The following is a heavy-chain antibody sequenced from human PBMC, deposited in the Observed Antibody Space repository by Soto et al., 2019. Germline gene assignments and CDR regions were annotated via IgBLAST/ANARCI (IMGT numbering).Heavy chain of an antibody. J-gene: IGHJ6*02. CDR3: ARDRGTVMVRGVTTNYYYYYGMDV. CDR2: INPSGGST. Sequence: ASVKVSCKASGYTFTSYYMHWVRQAPGQGLEWMGIINPSGGSTSYAQKFQGRVTMTRDTSTSTVYMELSSLRSEDTAVYYCARDRGTVMVRGVTTNYYYYYGMDVWGQGTTVTVSS. D-gene: IGHD3-10*01. CDR1: GYTFTSYY. V-gene: IGHV1-46*01.